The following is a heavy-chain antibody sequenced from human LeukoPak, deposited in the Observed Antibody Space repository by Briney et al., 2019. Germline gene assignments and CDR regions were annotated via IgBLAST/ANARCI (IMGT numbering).Heavy chain of an antibody. Sequence: GGSLRLSCAASGFTFSTFAMTWVRQAPGKGLEGVSSITGTHYTTYNTDPVKGRFTISRDNSKNTLYLQMNSLRADDTAVYYCTKDPNGDYVGAFDPWGQGTLVTVSS. J-gene: IGHJ5*02. CDR2: ITGTHYTT. D-gene: IGHD4-17*01. CDR3: TKDPNGDYVGAFDP. CDR1: GFTFSTFA. V-gene: IGHV3-23*01.